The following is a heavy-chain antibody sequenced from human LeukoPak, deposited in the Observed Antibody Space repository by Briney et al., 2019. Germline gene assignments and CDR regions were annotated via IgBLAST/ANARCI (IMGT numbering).Heavy chain of an antibody. Sequence: SVKVSCKASGGTFSSYAISWVRQAPGQGLEWMGGIIPIFGTANYAQKFQGRVTITADESTSTAYMELSSLRSEDTAVYYCARDPQQLVGATGGGFEYWGQGTLVTVSS. V-gene: IGHV1-69*13. CDR2: IIPIFGTA. J-gene: IGHJ4*02. D-gene: IGHD1-26*01. CDR3: ARDPQQLVGATGGGFEY. CDR1: GGTFSSYA.